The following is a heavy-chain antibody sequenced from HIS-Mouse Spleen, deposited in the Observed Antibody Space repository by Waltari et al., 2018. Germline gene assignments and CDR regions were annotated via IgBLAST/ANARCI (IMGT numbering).Heavy chain of an antibody. J-gene: IGHJ4*02. CDR1: GYTFTGYY. D-gene: IGHD7-27*01. V-gene: IGHV1-2*02. Sequence: QVQLVQSGAEVKKPGASVKVSCKASGYTFTGYYMHWVRQAPGQGREWMGWINPNSGGTNYAQKCQGRVSRTRDTSISTAYMELSRLRSDDTAVYYCARALGYYFDYWGQGTLVTVSS. CDR3: ARALGYYFDY. CDR2: INPNSGGT.